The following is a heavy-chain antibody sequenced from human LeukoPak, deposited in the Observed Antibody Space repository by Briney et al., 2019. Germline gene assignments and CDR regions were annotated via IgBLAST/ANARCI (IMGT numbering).Heavy chain of an antibody. J-gene: IGHJ3*01. CDR3: ARESVLLNDSSGEL. V-gene: IGHV4-34*01. Sequence: ETLSLTCAVYGGSFSGYYWSWIRQPPGKGLEWIGEINHSGSTNYNPSLKSRVTISVDTSKNQFSLKLSSVTAADTAVYYCARESVLLNDSSGELWGQGTMVTVSS. CDR2: INHSGST. CDR1: GGSFSGYY. D-gene: IGHD3-22*01.